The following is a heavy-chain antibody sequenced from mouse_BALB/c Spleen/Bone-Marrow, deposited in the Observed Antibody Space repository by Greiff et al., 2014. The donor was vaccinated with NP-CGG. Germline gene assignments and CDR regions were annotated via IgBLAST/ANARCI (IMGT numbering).Heavy chain of an antibody. Sequence: VQLKESGGGLVKPGGSLKLSCAASGFAFSSYDMSWVRQTPEKRLEWVAYISSGGGSTYYPDTVKGRFTISRDTAKNTLYLQMSSLKSEDTAMYYCTRLTTVVAPYAMDYWGQGTSVTVSS. CDR1: GFAFSSYD. CDR3: TRLTTVVAPYAMDY. D-gene: IGHD1-1*01. V-gene: IGHV5-12-1*01. CDR2: ISSGGGST. J-gene: IGHJ4*01.